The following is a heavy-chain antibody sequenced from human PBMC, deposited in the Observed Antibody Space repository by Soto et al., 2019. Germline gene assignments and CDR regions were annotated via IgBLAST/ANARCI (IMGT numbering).Heavy chain of an antibody. CDR3: SRRPSYSKSVDF. Sequence: QITLKESGPTLVKPTQTLTLTCTFSGFSLNTSGVGVGWLRKPPGNAREWLARLYWSDEKRYSPSLQTRLTIAKDTSRNQVVLTLTYMAPVDTATYFCSRRPSYSKSVDFWVQGTLVTVSS. J-gene: IGHJ4*02. CDR1: GFSLNTSGVG. V-gene: IGHV2-5*01. D-gene: IGHD4-4*01. CDR2: LYWSDEK.